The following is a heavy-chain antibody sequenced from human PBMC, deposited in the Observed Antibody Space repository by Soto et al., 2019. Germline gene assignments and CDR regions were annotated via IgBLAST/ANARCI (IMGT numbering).Heavy chain of an antibody. CDR3: ARDSVPKTVTTFYYNYGMDV. J-gene: IGHJ6*02. CDR2: ISSSSYI. Sequence: EVQLVESGGGLAKPGGSLRLSCAASGFTFSTYSMNWVRQAPGKGLEWVSSISSSSYIYYADSVKGRFTISRDNVKNSLYLQMNSLRAEDTAVYYCARDSVPKTVTTFYYNYGMDVWGQGTTVTVSS. D-gene: IGHD4-4*01. CDR1: GFTFSTYS. V-gene: IGHV3-21*06.